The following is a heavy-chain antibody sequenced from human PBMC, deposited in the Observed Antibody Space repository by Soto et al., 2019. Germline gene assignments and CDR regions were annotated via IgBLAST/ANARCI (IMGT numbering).Heavy chain of an antibody. J-gene: IGHJ6*02. CDR3: ARGKKSLLGGWYYYGMDV. D-gene: IGHD2-21*01. Sequence: GASVKVSCKASGYTFTSYDINWVRQATGQGLEWMGWMNPNSGNTGYAQKFQGRVTMTRNTSISTAYMELSSLRSEDTAVYYCARGKKSLLGGWYYYGMDVWGQGTTVTVSS. CDR1: GYTFTSYD. V-gene: IGHV1-8*01. CDR2: MNPNSGNT.